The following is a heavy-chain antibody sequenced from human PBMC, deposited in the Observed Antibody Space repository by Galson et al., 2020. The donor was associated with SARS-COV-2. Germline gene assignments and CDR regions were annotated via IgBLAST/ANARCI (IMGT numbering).Heavy chain of an antibody. CDR3: ARPKSGSYYSYMDV. CDR1: GFTFSSYA. D-gene: IGHD1-26*01. Sequence: GESLKISCAASGFTFSSYAMHWVRQAPGKGLEWVAVISYDGSNKYYADSVKGRFTISRDNSKNTLYLQMNSLRAEDTAVYYCARPKSGSYYSYMDVWGKGTTVTVSS. V-gene: IGHV3-30*01. CDR2: ISYDGSNK. J-gene: IGHJ6*03.